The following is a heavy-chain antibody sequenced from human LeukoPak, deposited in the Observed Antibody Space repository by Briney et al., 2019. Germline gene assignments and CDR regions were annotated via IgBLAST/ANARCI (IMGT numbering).Heavy chain of an antibody. V-gene: IGHV3-48*04. CDR1: GFTFSSYS. Sequence: PGGSLRLSCAASGFTFSSYSMNWVRQAPGKGLEWVSYISSSSSTIYYADSVKGRFTISRDNAKNSLYLQMNSLRAEDTAVYYCARDEGSSWYMPYGMDVWGQGTTVTVSS. CDR3: ARDEGSSWYMPYGMDV. CDR2: ISSSSSTI. J-gene: IGHJ6*02. D-gene: IGHD6-13*01.